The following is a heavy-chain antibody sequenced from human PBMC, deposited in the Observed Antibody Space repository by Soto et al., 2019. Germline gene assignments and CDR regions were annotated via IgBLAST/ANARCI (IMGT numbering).Heavy chain of an antibody. CDR3: ARGNGYNDKGVYLDF. V-gene: IGHV1-69*01. CDR1: GGTFASYA. Sequence: QVQLVQSGTEVKKPGSSVNVSCKASGGTFASYAITWVRQAPGQGLEWMGEVIPIFGKTNYAQKFQGRVTFTADGSTSTAHMELNSLRSEDTAVYYCARGNGYNDKGVYLDFWGQGTLVHVSS. CDR2: VIPIFGKT. D-gene: IGHD6-25*01. J-gene: IGHJ4*02.